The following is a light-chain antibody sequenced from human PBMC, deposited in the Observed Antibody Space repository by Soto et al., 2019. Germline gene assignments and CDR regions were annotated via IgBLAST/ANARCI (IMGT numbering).Light chain of an antibody. CDR2: NND. V-gene: IGLV1-44*01. CDR1: SSNIGSNA. CDR3: ASWDDSLNGPV. J-gene: IGLJ2*01. Sequence: QLVLTQPPSASGTPGQRVTISCSGSSSNIGSNAVNWYQQLPGTAPKLLIYNNDQRPSRVPDRFSVSKSGASASLAISGLQSEDEADYYCASWDDSLNGPVFGGGTKLTVL.